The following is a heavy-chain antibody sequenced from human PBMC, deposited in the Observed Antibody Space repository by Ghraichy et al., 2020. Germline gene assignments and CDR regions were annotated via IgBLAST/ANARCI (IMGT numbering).Heavy chain of an antibody. CDR1: GVTFSGYA. D-gene: IGHD4-17*01. V-gene: IGHV3-23*01. CDR2: ISGSGGST. J-gene: IGHJ4*02. CDR3: AKDREASVTTFDY. Sequence: GGSLRLSCAASGVTFSGYAMSWVRQAPGRGLEWVSVISGSGGSTDYADSVKGRFTISRDNSKNTLYLQMNSLRAEDTAVYYCAKDREASVTTFDYWGQGILVTVSS.